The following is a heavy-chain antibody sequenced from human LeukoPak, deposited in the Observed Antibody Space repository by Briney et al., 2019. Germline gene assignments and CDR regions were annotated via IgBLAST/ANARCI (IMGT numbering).Heavy chain of an antibody. D-gene: IGHD3-10*01. CDR1: GGSISSYY. CDR2: IYYSGST. CDR3: ARRAKPMGHSGYYYYYMDV. J-gene: IGHJ6*03. Sequence: SETLSLTCTVSGGSISSYYWSWIRQPPGKGLEGSGDIYYSGSTNYNPSLKSRVTISVDTSKNQFSLKLSSVTAADTAVYYCARRAKPMGHSGYYYYYMDVWGKGTTVTISS. V-gene: IGHV4-59*01.